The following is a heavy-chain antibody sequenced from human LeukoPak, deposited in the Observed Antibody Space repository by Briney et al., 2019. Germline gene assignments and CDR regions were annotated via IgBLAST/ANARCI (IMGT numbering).Heavy chain of an antibody. CDR3: ARPLYDSSGYSAFDI. J-gene: IGHJ3*02. Sequence: ASVKVSCKASGYTFTGYYMHWVRQAPGQGLEWMGWINPNSGGTNYAQKFQGRVTMTKETSIITASMELSRLRSDDTAVYYCARPLYDSSGYSAFDIWGQGTMVTVSS. V-gene: IGHV1-2*02. CDR1: GYTFTGYY. CDR2: INPNSGGT. D-gene: IGHD3-22*01.